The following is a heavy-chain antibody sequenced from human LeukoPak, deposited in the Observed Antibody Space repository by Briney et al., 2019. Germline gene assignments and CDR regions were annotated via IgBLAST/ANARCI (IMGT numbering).Heavy chain of an antibody. V-gene: IGHV4-4*07. CDR3: ARVTGYDYVWGSYRYYFDY. CDR2: IYTSGST. D-gene: IGHD3-16*02. Sequence: SETLSLTCTVSGGSISSYYWSWIRQPAGKGLEWSGRIYTSGSTNYNPSLKSRVTMSVDTSKNQFSLKLSSVTAADTAVYYCARVTGYDYVWGSYRYYFDYWGQGTLVTVSS. CDR1: GGSISSYY. J-gene: IGHJ4*02.